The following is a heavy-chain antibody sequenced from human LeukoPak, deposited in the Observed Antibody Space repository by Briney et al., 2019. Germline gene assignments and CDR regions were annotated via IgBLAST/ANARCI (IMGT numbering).Heavy chain of an antibody. V-gene: IGHV1-24*01. D-gene: IGHD2-15*01. CDR2: FDPEDGET. J-gene: IGHJ4*02. CDR1: GYTLTELS. CDR3: ATSLPQGQRVAPIDY. Sequence: ASVKVSCKVSGYTLTELSMHWVRQAPGKGLEWMGGFDPEDGETIYAQKFQGRVTMTEDTSTDTAYTELSSLRSEDTAVYYCATSLPQGQRVAPIDYWGQGTLVTVSS.